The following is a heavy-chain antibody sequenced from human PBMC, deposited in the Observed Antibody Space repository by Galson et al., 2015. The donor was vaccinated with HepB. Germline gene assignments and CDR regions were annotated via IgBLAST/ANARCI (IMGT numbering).Heavy chain of an antibody. Sequence: SLRLSCAASGFTFSSYSMNWVRQAPGKGLEWVSSISSSSSYIYYADSVKGRFTISRDNAKNSLYLQMNSLRAEDTAVYYCARDGDWGGYDYVWGSYRYFDYWGQGTLVTVSS. V-gene: IGHV3-21*01. CDR2: ISSSSSYI. CDR1: GFTFSSYS. D-gene: IGHD3-16*02. CDR3: ARDGDWGGYDYVWGSYRYFDY. J-gene: IGHJ4*02.